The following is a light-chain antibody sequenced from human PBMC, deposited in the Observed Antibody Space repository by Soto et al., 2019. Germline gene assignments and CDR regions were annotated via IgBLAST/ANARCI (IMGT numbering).Light chain of an antibody. CDR1: SNDVGSYNL. Sequence: QAVVTQPASMSGSPGQSITISCSGTSNDVGSYNLVSWYQQYPGKAPKLIFYEVNKRPSGVSARFFASKSGNTASLTISGLQTEDEADYYCCSYVGGNTWMFGGGTKLTVL. CDR3: CSYVGGNTWM. CDR2: EVN. V-gene: IGLV2-23*02. J-gene: IGLJ3*02.